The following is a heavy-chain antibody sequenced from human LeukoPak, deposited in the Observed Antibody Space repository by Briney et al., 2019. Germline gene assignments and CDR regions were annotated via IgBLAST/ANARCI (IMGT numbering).Heavy chain of an antibody. CDR2: INWSSKMV. CDR3: AKGSLEMATVDFEF. V-gene: IGHV3-9*01. CDR1: GFDFGIYA. Sequence: SLRLSCAASGFDFGIYAMHWVRQAPGKGLQWVSGINWSSKMVAYAASVKGRFTISRDNAKNSLYLQMNSLTSEDTAFYFCAKGSLEMATVDFEFWGQGTLVTVSS. D-gene: IGHD5-24*01. J-gene: IGHJ4*02.